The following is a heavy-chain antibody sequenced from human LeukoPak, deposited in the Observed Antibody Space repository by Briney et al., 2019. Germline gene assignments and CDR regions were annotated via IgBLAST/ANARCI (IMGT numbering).Heavy chain of an antibody. CDR2: LSDDGSNK. V-gene: IGHV3-30*18. J-gene: IGHJ4*02. CDR3: AKDPHSSSWYYFYS. D-gene: IGHD6-13*01. CDR1: RFTFSYFA. Sequence: PGGSPRLSCAASRFTFSYFAMHWVRQAPGKGLEWVAVLSDDGSNKFYADSVKGRFTISRDNSKNTLYLQMNSLRAEDTAFYYCAKDPHSSSWYYFYSWGQGTLVTVSS.